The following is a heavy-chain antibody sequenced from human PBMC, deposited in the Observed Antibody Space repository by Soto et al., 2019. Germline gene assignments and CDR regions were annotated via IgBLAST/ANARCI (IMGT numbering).Heavy chain of an antibody. D-gene: IGHD6-19*01. Sequence: SVKVSCKASGGTFSSYAISWVRQAPGQGLEWMGGIIPIFGTANYAQKFQGRVTITADESTSTAYMELSSLRSEDTAVYYCASPPQYSSGWLGYWGQGTLVTVSS. J-gene: IGHJ4*02. CDR2: IIPIFGTA. CDR3: ASPPQYSSGWLGY. CDR1: GGTFSSYA. V-gene: IGHV1-69*13.